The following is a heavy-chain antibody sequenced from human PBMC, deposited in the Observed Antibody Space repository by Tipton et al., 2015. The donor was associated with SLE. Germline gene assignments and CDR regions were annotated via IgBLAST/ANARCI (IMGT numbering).Heavy chain of an antibody. CDR1: GYSFASFD. Sequence: QLVQSGAEVKNPGASVRVSCKASGYSFASFDISWVRQIPGQGLEWLGWISVTRGNTHYAQHLQGRITLTTDTSTSTAYMELTSLTSDDTALYYCARDNDRDVSFGYWGQGTLVTVSS. CDR2: ISVTRGNT. V-gene: IGHV1-18*01. J-gene: IGHJ4*02. D-gene: IGHD3-10*01. CDR3: ARDNDRDVSFGY.